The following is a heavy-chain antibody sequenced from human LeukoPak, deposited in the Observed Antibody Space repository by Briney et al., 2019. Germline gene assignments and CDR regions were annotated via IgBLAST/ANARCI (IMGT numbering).Heavy chain of an antibody. J-gene: IGHJ4*02. D-gene: IGHD1-14*01. V-gene: IGHV4-34*01. CDR2: INHSGST. CDR3: ARVNSWTEEPDTGFDY. CDR1: GGSFSGHY. Sequence: SETLSLTCAVYGGSFSGHYWSWIRQPPGKGLEWIGEINHSGSTNYNPSLKSRVTISVDTSKNQFSLQLNSVSPEDTAVYYCARVNSWTEEPDTGFDYWGQGILVTVSS.